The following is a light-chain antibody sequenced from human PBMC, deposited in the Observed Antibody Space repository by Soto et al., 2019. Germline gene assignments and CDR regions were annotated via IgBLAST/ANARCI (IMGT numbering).Light chain of an antibody. V-gene: IGLV2-23*01. J-gene: IGLJ1*01. Sequence: QSALTQLASVSGSPGQSITISCTGTSSDVGSYNLVSWYPQHPGKAPKLMIYEGSKRPSGGSNRFSGSKSGNTASLTISGLQAEDEADYYCCSYAGSSTWVFGTGTKVTVL. CDR3: CSYAGSSTWV. CDR1: SSDVGSYNL. CDR2: EGS.